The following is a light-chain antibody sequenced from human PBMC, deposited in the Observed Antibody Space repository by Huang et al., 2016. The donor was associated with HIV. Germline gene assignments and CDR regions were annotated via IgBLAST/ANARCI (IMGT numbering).Light chain of an antibody. V-gene: IGKV3-11*01. CDR2: DAS. Sequence: EIVLTQSPATLSLSPGERASLSCRASQSVSSYLLWYQQKPGQAPRRLIYDASNRATGIPTRFSGSGSGTDFTLTISSLEPEDFAVYYCQQRISWPLTFGGGAKVEIK. J-gene: IGKJ4*01. CDR3: QQRISWPLT. CDR1: QSVSSY.